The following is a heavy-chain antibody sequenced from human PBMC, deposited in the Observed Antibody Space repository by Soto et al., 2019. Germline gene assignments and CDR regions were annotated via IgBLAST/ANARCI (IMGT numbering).Heavy chain of an antibody. CDR2: INAGNGNT. J-gene: IGHJ6*02. D-gene: IGHD3-22*01. CDR3: AREGLHYYDSSGLYPPSWDYGMDV. V-gene: IGHV1-3*01. Sequence: GPSVKVSCKASGYTFTSYAMHWVRQAPGQRLEWMGWINAGNGNTKYSQKFQGRVTITRDTSASTAYMELSSLRSEDTAVYYCAREGLHYYDSSGLYPPSWDYGMDVWSQGTTVIVSS. CDR1: GYTFTSYA.